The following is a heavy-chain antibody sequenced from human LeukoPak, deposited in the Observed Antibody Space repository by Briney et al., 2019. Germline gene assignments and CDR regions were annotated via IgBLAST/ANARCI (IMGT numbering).Heavy chain of an antibody. CDR2: INHSGSP. V-gene: IGHV4-34*01. J-gene: IGHJ4*02. CDR1: GGSISSYY. Sequence: SETLSLTCTVSGGSISSYYWSWIRQPPGKGLEWIGEINHSGSPNYNPSLKSRVTISVDTSKNQFSLKLTSVTAADTAVYYCARAIISLDYWGQGTLVTVSS. CDR3: ARAIISLDY. D-gene: IGHD3-3*02.